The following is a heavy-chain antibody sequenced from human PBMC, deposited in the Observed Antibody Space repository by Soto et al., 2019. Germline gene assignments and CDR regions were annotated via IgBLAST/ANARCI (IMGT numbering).Heavy chain of an antibody. V-gene: IGHV1-69*12. J-gene: IGHJ4*02. CDR1: GGTFSSYA. CDR3: ARVRIGTTSYYFDY. Sequence: QVQLVQSGAEVKKPGSSVKVSCKASGGTFSSYAISWVRQAPGHGLEWMGGIIPIFGTANYAQKFQGRATITADESTSTAYMELSSLRSEDTAVYYCARVRIGTTSYYFDYWGQGTLVTVSS. CDR2: IIPIFGTA. D-gene: IGHD1-7*01.